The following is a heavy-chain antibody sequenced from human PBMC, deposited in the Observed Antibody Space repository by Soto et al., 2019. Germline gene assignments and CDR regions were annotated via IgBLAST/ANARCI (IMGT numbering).Heavy chain of an antibody. CDR1: GGTFSSYA. J-gene: IGHJ4*02. CDR3: ARVVGAVTPIYYFDY. Sequence: QVQLVQSGAAVKKPGSSVKVSCKASGGTFSSYAISWVRQAPGQGLEWMGGIIPIFGTANYAPKFQGRVTITAYESTRTAYMELGSLRSEDTAVYYCARVVGAVTPIYYFDYWGQGTLVTVSS. V-gene: IGHV1-69*01. D-gene: IGHD1-26*01. CDR2: IIPIFGTA.